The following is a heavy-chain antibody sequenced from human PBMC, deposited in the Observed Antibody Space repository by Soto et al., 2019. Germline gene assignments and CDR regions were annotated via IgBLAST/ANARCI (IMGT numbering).Heavy chain of an antibody. CDR3: ARAQGSGSYYNAAYNWFDP. J-gene: IGHJ5*02. CDR1: GYTFTSYG. D-gene: IGHD3-10*01. V-gene: IGHV1-18*01. Sequence: QVQLVQSGAEVKKPGASVKVSCKASGYTFTSYGISWVRQAPGQGLEWMGWISAYNGNTNYAQKLQGRVTMTTDTSPSTAYMELRSLRSDDTAVYYCARAQGSGSYYNAAYNWFDPWGQGTLVTVSS. CDR2: ISAYNGNT.